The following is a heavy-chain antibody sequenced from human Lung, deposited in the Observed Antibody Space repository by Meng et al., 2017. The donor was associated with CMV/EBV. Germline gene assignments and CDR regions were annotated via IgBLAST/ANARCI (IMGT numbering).Heavy chain of an antibody. CDR3: ASGYDLRFDY. Sequence: SXTXSLXCTVSGGSISSSSYYWGWIRQPPGKGLEWIGSIYYSGSTYYNPSLKSRVTISVDTSKNQFSLKLSSVTAADTAVYYCASGYDLRFDYWGQGTRVT. D-gene: IGHD5-12*01. V-gene: IGHV4-39*01. CDR2: IYYSGST. J-gene: IGHJ4*02. CDR1: GGSISSSSYY.